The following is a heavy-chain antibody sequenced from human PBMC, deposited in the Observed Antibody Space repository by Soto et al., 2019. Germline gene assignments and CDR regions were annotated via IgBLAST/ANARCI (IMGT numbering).Heavy chain of an antibody. Sequence: SGPTLVNPTQTLTLTCTFSGFSLSTSGVGVGWIRQPPGKALEWLALIYWGDDKRYSPSLKSRLTITKGTSKNQVVLTMTNMDPVDTAKYYCAHSERIIITLGGVIVTPYFDYGGQGTLVTV. J-gene: IGHJ4*02. V-gene: IGHV2-5*02. D-gene: IGHD3-16*02. CDR3: AHSERIIITLGGVIVTPYFDY. CDR1: GFSLSTSGVG. CDR2: IYWGDDK.